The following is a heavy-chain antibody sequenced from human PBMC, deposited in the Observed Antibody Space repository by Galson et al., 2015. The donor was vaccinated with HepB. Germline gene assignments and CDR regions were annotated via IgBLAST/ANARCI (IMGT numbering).Heavy chain of an antibody. D-gene: IGHD3-3*01. V-gene: IGHV3-23*01. Sequence: SLRLSCAASGFTFTSYAMSWVRQAPGKGLEWVSGISSSGGRTYKADSVKGRLTISRDNSRNTLYLQMHSLTAEDTAVYYCAKAHNYDFWRCLLYYWGQGTLGTVSS. CDR2: ISSSGGRT. CDR1: GFTFTSYA. CDR3: AKAHNYDFWRCLLYY. J-gene: IGHJ4*02.